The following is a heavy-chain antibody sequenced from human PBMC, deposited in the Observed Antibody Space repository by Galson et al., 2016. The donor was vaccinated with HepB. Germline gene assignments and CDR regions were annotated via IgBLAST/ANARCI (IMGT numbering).Heavy chain of an antibody. CDR3: VVSVYYR. D-gene: IGHD3-22*01. J-gene: IGHJ5*02. V-gene: IGHV3-30*03. CDR1: GFPFSAYG. Sequence: SLRLSCAASGFPFSAYGMSWVRQAPGKGLEWVSDISYDASSLHYADSVKGRFTVSRDTSGHTLYLQMNSLIPEDTAVYYCVVSVYYRWGRGTLVTVSS. CDR2: ISYDASSL.